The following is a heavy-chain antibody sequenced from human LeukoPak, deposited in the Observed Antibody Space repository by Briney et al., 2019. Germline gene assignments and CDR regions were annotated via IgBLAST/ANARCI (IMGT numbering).Heavy chain of an antibody. J-gene: IGHJ4*02. CDR1: GFTFSNDA. CDR2: ISWDGGST. CDR3: AKEGDSSGFL. V-gene: IGHV3-43*01. Sequence: PGGSLRLSCAASGFTFSNDAMHWVRQAPGKGLEWVSLISWDGGSTYYADSVKGRFTISRDNSKNSLYLQMNSLRTEDTALYYCAKEGDSSGFLWGQGTLVTVSS. D-gene: IGHD3-22*01.